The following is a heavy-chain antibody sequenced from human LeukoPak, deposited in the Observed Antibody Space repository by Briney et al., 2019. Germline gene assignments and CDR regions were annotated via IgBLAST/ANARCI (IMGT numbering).Heavy chain of an antibody. V-gene: IGHV4-39*01. Sequence: PSETLSLTCTVSGGSISSSGYYWGWIRQSPGEGLEWVGNIYYSGITYYNPSLKSRVTISVDTSKKQFSLNLSSVTAADTAVYYCARLDITTTWYAFDYWGQGTLVTVSS. D-gene: IGHD5-12*01. CDR2: IYYSGIT. CDR1: GGSISSSGYY. J-gene: IGHJ4*02. CDR3: ARLDITTTWYAFDY.